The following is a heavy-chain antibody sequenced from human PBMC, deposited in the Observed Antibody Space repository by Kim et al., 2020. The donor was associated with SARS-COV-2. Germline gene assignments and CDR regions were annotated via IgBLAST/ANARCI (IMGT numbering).Heavy chain of an antibody. J-gene: IGHJ6*02. V-gene: IGHV1-2*06. CDR2: INPNSGGT. CDR3: ARECPETKLYYYYGMDV. CDR1: GYTFTGYY. Sequence: ASVKVSCKASGYTFTGYYMHWVRQAPGQGLEWMGRINPNSGGTNYAQKFQGRVTMTRDTSISTAYMELSRLRSDDTAVYYCARECPETKLYYYYGMDVWGQGTTVTVSS.